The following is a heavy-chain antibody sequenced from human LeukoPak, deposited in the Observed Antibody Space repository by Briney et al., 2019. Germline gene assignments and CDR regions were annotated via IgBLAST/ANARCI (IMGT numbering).Heavy chain of an antibody. CDR3: AGGRGYYGSGISPDY. CDR2: INHSGST. V-gene: IGHV4-34*01. Sequence: SETLSLTCAVYGGSFSGYYWSWIRQPPGKGLEWIGEINHSGSTNYNPSLKSRVTISVDTSKNQFSLKLSSVTAADTAVYYCAGGRGYYGSGISPDYWGQGTLVTVSS. D-gene: IGHD3-10*01. J-gene: IGHJ4*02. CDR1: GGSFSGYY.